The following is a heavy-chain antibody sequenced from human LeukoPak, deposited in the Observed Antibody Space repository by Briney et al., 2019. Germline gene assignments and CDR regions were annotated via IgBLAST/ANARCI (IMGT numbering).Heavy chain of an antibody. CDR1: GASLSSTGSS. CDR3: ARSISVGHGYAMDV. Sequence: PWETLTLTGRVSGASLSSTGSSGCGIRQPPGKGLEWVGYIYHSGSTSYNSSLKSRVTISVDRSTNQFSLKLSSVTAADTDVYNRARSISVGHGYAMDVSGQGTMVTVSS. J-gene: IGHJ3*01. V-gene: IGHV4-30-2*01. CDR2: IYHSGST. D-gene: IGHD3-3*02.